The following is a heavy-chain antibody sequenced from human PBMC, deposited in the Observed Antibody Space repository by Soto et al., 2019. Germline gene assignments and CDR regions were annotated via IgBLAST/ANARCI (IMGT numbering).Heavy chain of an antibody. Sequence: SETLSLTCTVSGGSLNISCWSWIRQPPGKGLEWIGYIYYSGSTNYNPSLKSRVTISVDTSKNQFSLKLSSVTAADTAVYYCARKYCSGGSCYENWFDPWGQGTLVTVSS. V-gene: IGHV4-59*08. J-gene: IGHJ5*02. CDR3: ARKYCSGGSCYENWFDP. CDR2: IYYSGST. CDR1: GGSLNISC. D-gene: IGHD2-15*01.